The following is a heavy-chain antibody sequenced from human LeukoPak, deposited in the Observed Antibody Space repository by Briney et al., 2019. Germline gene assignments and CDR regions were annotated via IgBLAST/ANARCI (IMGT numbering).Heavy chain of an antibody. J-gene: IGHJ2*01. CDR2: IYYSGST. V-gene: IGHV4-59*12. CDR3: ARPIQSCLRGYFDL. CDR1: GGSISSYY. Sequence: SETLSLTCTVSGGSISSYYWSWIRQPPGKGLEWIGYIYYSGSTNYNPSLKSRVTISVDTSKNQFSLKLNSVTAADTAVYYCARPIQSCLRGYFDLWGRGALVTVSS. D-gene: IGHD5-18*01.